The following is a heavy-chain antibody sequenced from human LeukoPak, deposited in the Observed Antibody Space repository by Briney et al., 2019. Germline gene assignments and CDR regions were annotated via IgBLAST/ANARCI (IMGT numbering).Heavy chain of an antibody. CDR2: IIPIFGTA. CDR1: GGTFSSYA. Sequence: GASVKVSCKASGGTFSSYAISWVRQAPGQGLEWMGGIIPIFGTANYAQKFQGRVTITADESTSTAYMELSSLRSEDTAVYYCASGYYYDSSGYYGKGYYYYYMDVWGKGTTVTVSS. CDR3: ASGYYYDSSGYYGKGYYYYYMDV. D-gene: IGHD3-22*01. J-gene: IGHJ6*03. V-gene: IGHV1-69*13.